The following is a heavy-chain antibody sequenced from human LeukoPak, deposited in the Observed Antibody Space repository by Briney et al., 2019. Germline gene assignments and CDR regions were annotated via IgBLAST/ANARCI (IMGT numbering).Heavy chain of an antibody. CDR3: ARGHTAVTRHFDF. V-gene: IGHV3-21*01. CDR2: ISSGSSAI. Sequence: GGSLRLSCEASGFTFTTYGMTWVRQAPGKGLEWVSIISSGSSAIFSADALKGRFTISRDDAKNLLYLDMNSLRAEDTAVYYCARGHTAVTRHFDFWGQGTLVTVSS. CDR1: GFTFTTYG. D-gene: IGHD4-17*01. J-gene: IGHJ4*02.